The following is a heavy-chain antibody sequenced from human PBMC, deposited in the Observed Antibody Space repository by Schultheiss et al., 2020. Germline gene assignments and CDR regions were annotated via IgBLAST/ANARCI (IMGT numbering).Heavy chain of an antibody. CDR3: ARDADYYYDSSDYHYGMDV. J-gene: IGHJ6*02. CDR1: GFSFNNFG. D-gene: IGHD3-22*01. Sequence: GGSLRLSCAASGFSFNNFGMIWVRQPPGKGLEWVSSISSSSSYIYYADSVKGRFTISRDNAKNSLYLQMNSLRAEDTAVYYCARDADYYYDSSDYHYGMDVWGQGTTVTVSS. V-gene: IGHV3-21*01. CDR2: ISSSSSYI.